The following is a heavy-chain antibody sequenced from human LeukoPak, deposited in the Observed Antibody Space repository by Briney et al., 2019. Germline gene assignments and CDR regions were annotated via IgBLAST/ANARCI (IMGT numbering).Heavy chain of an antibody. V-gene: IGHV3-9*01. CDR3: ARGIVVPAAIPLPYYFDY. Sequence: GGSLRLSCAASGFTFDDYAMHWVRQAPGKGLEWVSGISWNSGSIGYADSVKGRFTISRDNAKNSLYLQMNSLRAEDTALYYCARGIVVPAAIPLPYYFDYWGQGTLVTVSS. D-gene: IGHD2-2*01. J-gene: IGHJ4*02. CDR1: GFTFDDYA. CDR2: ISWNSGSI.